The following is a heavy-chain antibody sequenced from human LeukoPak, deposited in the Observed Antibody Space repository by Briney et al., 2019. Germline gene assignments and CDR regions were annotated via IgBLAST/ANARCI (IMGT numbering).Heavy chain of an antibody. CDR2: ISPSGGST. CDR3: ARDNSVRDEAWCFNP. D-gene: IGHD2-8*02. CDR1: GYTFTSNY. Sequence: GASVKVSCKAFGYTFTSNYMHWVRQAPGQGPEWMGVISPSGGSTTYAQKFQGRVTLTRDMSTSTDYLELSSLRSEDTAVYYCARDNSVRDEAWCFNPWGQGTLVTVSS. V-gene: IGHV1-46*01. J-gene: IGHJ5*02.